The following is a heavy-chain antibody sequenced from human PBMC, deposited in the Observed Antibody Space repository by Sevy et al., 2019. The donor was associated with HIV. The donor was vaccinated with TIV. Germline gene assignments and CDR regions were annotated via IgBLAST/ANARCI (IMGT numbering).Heavy chain of an antibody. CDR1: GGSISAYH. Sequence: SETLSLTCTVSGGSISAYHWSLIRQPPGKGLEYIGYIHYTGTTNYNPSLKSRVTISVDTSKNQFSLKLSSVTAADTALYYCARAPPVRSGDDSLNWFDPWGQGTLVTVSS. J-gene: IGHJ5*02. V-gene: IGHV4-59*01. CDR2: IHYTGTT. D-gene: IGHD5-12*01. CDR3: ARAPPVRSGDDSLNWFDP.